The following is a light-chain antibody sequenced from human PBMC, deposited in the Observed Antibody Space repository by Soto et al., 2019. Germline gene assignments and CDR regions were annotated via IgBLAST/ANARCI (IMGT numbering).Light chain of an antibody. CDR3: NSYTSSNSYV. CDR1: SSDVGAYNY. CDR2: DVS. V-gene: IGLV2-14*03. Sequence: QSVLTQPASVSGSPGQSITISCTGTSSDVGAYNYVSWYQQHPGKAPKLMIYDVSNRPSGVSSRFSGSKSGNTASLTISGLQAEDEADYFCNSYTSSNSYVFGNGTKLTV. J-gene: IGLJ1*01.